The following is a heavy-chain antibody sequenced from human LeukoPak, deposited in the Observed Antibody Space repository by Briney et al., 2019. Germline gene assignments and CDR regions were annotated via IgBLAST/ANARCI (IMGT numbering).Heavy chain of an antibody. V-gene: IGHV3-7*01. CDR3: ARHGDYSFVY. CDR2: IGQDGRKK. D-gene: IGHD4-17*01. CDR1: GFTFSSYW. J-gene: IGHJ4*02. Sequence: GGSLRLSCAASGFTFSSYWMGWVCQAPGKGLECVANIGQDGRKKYYVDSMKGRFTISRDNAQNSLYLQMDSLRVEDSAVYYCARHGDYSFVYWGQGTLVTVSS.